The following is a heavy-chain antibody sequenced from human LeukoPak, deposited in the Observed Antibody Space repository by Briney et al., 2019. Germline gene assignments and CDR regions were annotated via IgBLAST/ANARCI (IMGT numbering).Heavy chain of an antibody. Sequence: GGSLRLSCAASGFTFSSFAMTWVRQAPGKGLEWVSGICGDDGRTYYADSVKGRFAISRDDSKSTLYLQMNSLRGEDTAVYYCAKDFGRNLGGPGYWGRGTLVNVSS. CDR3: AKDFGRNLGGPGY. D-gene: IGHD1-14*01. CDR1: GFTFSSFA. CDR2: ICGDDGRT. J-gene: IGHJ4*02. V-gene: IGHV3-23*01.